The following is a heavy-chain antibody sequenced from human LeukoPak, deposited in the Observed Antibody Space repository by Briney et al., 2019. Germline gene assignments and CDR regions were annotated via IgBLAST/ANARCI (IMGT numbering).Heavy chain of an antibody. CDR2: IYTSGST. CDR3: ARDTVTTPYYYYYMDV. J-gene: IGHJ6*03. Sequence: PSETLSLTCTVSGGFISSYYWSWIRQPAGKGLEWIGRIYTSGSTNYNPSLKSRVTMSVDTSKNQFSLKLSSVTAADTAVYYCARDTVTTPYYYYYMDVWGKGTTVTVSS. V-gene: IGHV4-4*07. D-gene: IGHD4-17*01. CDR1: GGFISSYY.